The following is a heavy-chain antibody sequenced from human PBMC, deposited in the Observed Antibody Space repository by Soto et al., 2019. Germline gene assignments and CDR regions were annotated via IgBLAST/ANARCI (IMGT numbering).Heavy chain of an antibody. CDR3: AKDSDFWSGPIDY. J-gene: IGHJ4*02. Sequence: LRLSCAASGFTFSSYAMSWVRQAPGKGLEWVSAISGSGGSTYYADSVKGRFTISRDNSKNTLYLQMNSLRAEDTAVYYCAKDSDFWSGPIDYWGQGTLVTVSS. CDR1: GFTFSSYA. D-gene: IGHD3-3*01. V-gene: IGHV3-23*01. CDR2: ISGSGGST.